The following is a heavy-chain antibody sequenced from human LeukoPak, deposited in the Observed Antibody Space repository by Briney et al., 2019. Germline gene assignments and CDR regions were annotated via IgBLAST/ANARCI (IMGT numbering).Heavy chain of an antibody. J-gene: IGHJ4*02. CDR2: IKSKSDGGTI. Sequence: GGSLRLSCVGSGFTFSDAWMSWVRQAPGKGLEWVGRIKSKSDGGTIDCAAPVKGRFTISRDDSRNTLYPQMNSLKTEDTAVYYCTTRRQDGWWGQGTLVTVS. CDR1: GFTFSDAW. D-gene: IGHD2-15*01. CDR3: TTRRQDGW. V-gene: IGHV3-15*01.